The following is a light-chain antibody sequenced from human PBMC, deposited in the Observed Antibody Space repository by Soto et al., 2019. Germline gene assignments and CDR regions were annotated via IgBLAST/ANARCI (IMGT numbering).Light chain of an antibody. V-gene: IGKV3-11*01. CDR3: QQPGS. CDR1: QSFSTY. Sequence: EIVLTQSPATLSLPPGERATLSCRASQSFSTYLAWYQQKPGQAPRLLIYDASNRATGIPARFSGSGSGTDFTLTISSLEPEDFAVYYCQQPGSFGPGTKVDIK. CDR2: DAS. J-gene: IGKJ3*01.